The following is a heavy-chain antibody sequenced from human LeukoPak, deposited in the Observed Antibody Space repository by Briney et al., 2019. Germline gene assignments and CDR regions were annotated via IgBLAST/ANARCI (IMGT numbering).Heavy chain of an antibody. Sequence: GGSLRLSCAASGFTVSNSFMTWVRQAPGKGLEWVSVIYSGGDTYYTDPVKGRFTISRDNSKNTLFLQMNSLRADDTAVYYCAKTGGPWDWGQGTLVTVSS. V-gene: IGHV3-53*01. CDR1: GFTVSNSF. J-gene: IGHJ4*02. D-gene: IGHD7-27*01. CDR2: IYSGGDT. CDR3: AKTGGPWD.